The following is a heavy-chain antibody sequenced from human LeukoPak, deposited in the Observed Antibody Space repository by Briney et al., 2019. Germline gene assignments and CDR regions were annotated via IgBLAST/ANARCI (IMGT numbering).Heavy chain of an antibody. D-gene: IGHD3-10*01. V-gene: IGHV3-30*04. Sequence: GRSLRLSCATSGFTFSSYAMHRVRQAPGKGLEWVAFIRYDGSNKYYADSVKGRFTISRDNSKNTLYLQMNSLRAEDTAVYYCASTGGDLWFGELSPYYFDYWGQGTLVTVSS. CDR3: ASTGGDLWFGELSPYYFDY. CDR2: IRYDGSNK. CDR1: GFTFSSYA. J-gene: IGHJ4*02.